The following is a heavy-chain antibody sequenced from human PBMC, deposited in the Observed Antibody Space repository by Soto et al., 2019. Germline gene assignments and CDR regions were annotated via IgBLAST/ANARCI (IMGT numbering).Heavy chain of an antibody. CDR1: GGTFSSYA. CDR2: IIPIFGTA. V-gene: IGHV1-69*13. Sequence: SVKVSCKASGGTFSSYAISWVRQAPGQGLEWMGGIIPIFGTANYAQKFQGRVTITADESTSTAYMELSSLRSEDTAVYYCARLGPTMVRGVILPYYYGMDVWGQGTTVTVSS. CDR3: ARLGPTMVRGVILPYYYGMDV. D-gene: IGHD3-10*01. J-gene: IGHJ6*02.